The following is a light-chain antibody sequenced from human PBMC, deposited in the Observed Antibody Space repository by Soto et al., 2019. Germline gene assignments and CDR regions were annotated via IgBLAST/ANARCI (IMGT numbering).Light chain of an antibody. Sequence: EIVLTQSPGTLSLSPGERATLSCRASQSVSSSYLAWYQQKPGQAPRLLIYGASSRATGIPDRFSGSGSGTDFTLTISRLEPEDFAMYYCQQYGSSPVTFGGRTKVEIK. CDR1: QSVSSSY. CDR3: QQYGSSPVT. V-gene: IGKV3-20*01. CDR2: GAS. J-gene: IGKJ4*01.